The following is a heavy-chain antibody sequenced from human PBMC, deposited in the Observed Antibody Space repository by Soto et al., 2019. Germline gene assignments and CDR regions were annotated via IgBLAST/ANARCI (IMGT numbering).Heavy chain of an antibody. Sequence: QVQLVQSGAEVKKPGASVKVSCKASGYTFTSYGISWVRQAPGQGLEWMGWISAYNGNTNYAQKLQGRVTRTTDTSTSTAYMELRSLRSDDTAVYYCARDGGIVVVPAAMLTRGYYYYGMDVWGQGTTVTVSS. D-gene: IGHD2-2*01. CDR1: GYTFTSYG. CDR2: ISAYNGNT. J-gene: IGHJ6*02. CDR3: ARDGGIVVVPAAMLTRGYYYYGMDV. V-gene: IGHV1-18*04.